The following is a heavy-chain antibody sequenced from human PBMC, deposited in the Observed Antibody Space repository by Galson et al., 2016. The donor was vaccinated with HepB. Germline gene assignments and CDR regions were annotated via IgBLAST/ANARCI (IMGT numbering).Heavy chain of an antibody. J-gene: IGHJ5*02. D-gene: IGHD3-3*01. V-gene: IGHV4-59*01. CDR2: IHYSGST. Sequence: ETLSLPCTVSGGSISNYYWTWIRRPPGKGLEWIGYIHYSGSTNYNPSLKSRVTISVDTSKNQFSLKLTSVTGADTAVYYRAKFAAVFCRGWFDPWGQGTPVTVSS. CDR3: AKFAAVFCRGWFDP. CDR1: GGSISNYY.